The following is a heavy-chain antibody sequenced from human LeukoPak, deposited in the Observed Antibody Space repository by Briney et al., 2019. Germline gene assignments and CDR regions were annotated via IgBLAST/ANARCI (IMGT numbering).Heavy chain of an antibody. CDR3: ARIRIAKKDAFDI. J-gene: IGHJ3*02. CDR1: GFTFSSYW. D-gene: IGHD2-15*01. V-gene: IGHV3-7*01. CDR2: IKQDGSEK. Sequence: GGSLRLSCAASGFTFSSYWMSWVRQAPGKGLEWVANIKQDGSEKYYVDSVKGRFTISRDNAKNSLYLQMNSLRAEDTAVYYCARIRIAKKDAFDIWGQGTMVTVSS.